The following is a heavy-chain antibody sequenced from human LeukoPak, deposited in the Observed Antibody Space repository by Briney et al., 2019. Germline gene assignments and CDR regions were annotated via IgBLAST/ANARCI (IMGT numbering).Heavy chain of an antibody. CDR3: ARETLGVLQH. D-gene: IGHD3-16*01. Sequence: PRASVKVSCTASGYTFTSYYMHWVRQAPGQGLEWMGIINPSGGSTSYAQKFQGRVTMTRDTSTSTVYMELSSLRSEDTAVYCCARETLGVLQHWGQGTLVTVSS. V-gene: IGHV1-46*01. CDR2: INPSGGST. J-gene: IGHJ1*01. CDR1: GYTFTSYY.